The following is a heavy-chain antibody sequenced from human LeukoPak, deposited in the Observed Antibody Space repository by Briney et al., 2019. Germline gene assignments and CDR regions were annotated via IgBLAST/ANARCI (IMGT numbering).Heavy chain of an antibody. V-gene: IGHV4-4*02. Sequence: PSGTLSLTCAVSGGSLSSSNWWSWVRQPPGKGLGGIGEIYHSGSTNYNPSLKSRVTISVDKSKNQFSLKLSSVTAADTAVYYCARERVLAATADYWGQGTLVTVSS. J-gene: IGHJ4*02. CDR2: IYHSGST. CDR1: GGSLSSSNW. CDR3: ARERVLAATADY. D-gene: IGHD2-2*01.